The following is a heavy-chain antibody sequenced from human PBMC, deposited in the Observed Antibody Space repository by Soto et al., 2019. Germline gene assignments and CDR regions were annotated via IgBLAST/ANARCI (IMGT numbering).Heavy chain of an antibody. CDR3: TKDTLGCRDS. Sequence: EAQLVESGGGLVQPGGSLRLSCTGSGIDLSIYWMHWVRPAPGKGLVWVSRINPESTTISYADSVTGRVTISRDNAESSLFLDMHSLSDEDRGVYYGTKDTLGCRDSWGQGTLVTVSS. J-gene: IGHJ4*02. CDR2: INPESTTI. V-gene: IGHV3-74*01. CDR1: GIDLSIYW.